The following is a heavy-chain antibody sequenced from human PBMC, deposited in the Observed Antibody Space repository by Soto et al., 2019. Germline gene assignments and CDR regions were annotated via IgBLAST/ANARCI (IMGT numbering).Heavy chain of an antibody. CDR3: ARDGGFAGMDV. Sequence: SETLSLTCTVSGGSISSGDYYWSWIRQPPGKGLEWIGYIYYSGSTYYNPSLKSRVTISVDTSKNQFSLKLSSVTAADTAVYYCARDGGFAGMDVWGQGTTVTVYS. CDR1: GGSISSGDYY. J-gene: IGHJ6*02. V-gene: IGHV4-30-4*01. D-gene: IGHD3-3*01. CDR2: IYYSGST.